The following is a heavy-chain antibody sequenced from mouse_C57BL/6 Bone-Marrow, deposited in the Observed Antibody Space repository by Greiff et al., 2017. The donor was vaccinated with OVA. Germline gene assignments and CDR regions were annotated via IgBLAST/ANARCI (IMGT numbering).Heavy chain of an antibody. J-gene: IGHJ3*01. CDR3: ARWGLWDRTWFAY. CDR1: GFTFTDYY. CDR2: VYPYNGGT. V-gene: IGHV1-36*01. D-gene: IGHD4-1*01. Sequence: EVQVVESGPVLVKPGPSVKISCKASGFTFTDYYMHWVKQSHGKSLEWIGLVYPYNGGTSYNQKFKGKATLTVDTSSSTAYMELNSLTSEDSAVYYCARWGLWDRTWFAYWGQGTLVTVSA.